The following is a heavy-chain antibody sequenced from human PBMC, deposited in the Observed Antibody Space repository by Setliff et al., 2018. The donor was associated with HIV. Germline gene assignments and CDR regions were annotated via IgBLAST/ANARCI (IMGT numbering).Heavy chain of an antibody. V-gene: IGHV3-66*01. D-gene: IGHD3-10*01. CDR1: GFSVSSNY. CDR2: INRGGNT. CDR3: ASSGSGSYINWFGP. J-gene: IGHJ5*02. Sequence: PGGSLRLSCAASGFSVSSNYMSWVRQAPGKGLEWVSVINRGGNTYYADSVKGRFTISRDNSNNTVYLQMTSLRAEDTAVYYCASSGSGSYINWFGPWGQGTLVTVSS.